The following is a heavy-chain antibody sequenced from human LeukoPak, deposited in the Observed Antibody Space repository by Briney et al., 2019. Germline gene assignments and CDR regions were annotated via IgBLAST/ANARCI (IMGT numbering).Heavy chain of an antibody. CDR2: ISSSSSYI. Sequence: GGSLRLSCAASGFTFSSYSMNWVRQAPGKGLEWVSSISSSSSYIYYADSVKGRFTISRDNAKNSLYLQMNSLRAEDTAVYYCAKDRATYGDRGFDYWGQGTLVTVSS. V-gene: IGHV3-21*04. CDR3: AKDRATYGDRGFDY. CDR1: GFTFSSYS. D-gene: IGHD4-17*01. J-gene: IGHJ4*02.